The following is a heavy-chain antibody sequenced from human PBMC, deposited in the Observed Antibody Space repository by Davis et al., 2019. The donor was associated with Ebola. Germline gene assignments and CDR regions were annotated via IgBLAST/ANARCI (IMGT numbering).Heavy chain of an antibody. V-gene: IGHV3-7*03. CDR3: ARDTWFGAWFGDGMDV. J-gene: IGHJ6*02. CDR1: GFTFSSYW. CDR2: IKQDGSEK. D-gene: IGHD3-10*01. Sequence: GESLKISCAASGFTFSSYWMSWVRQAPGKGLEWVANIKQDGSEKYYVDSVKGRFTISRDNAKNSLYLQMNSLRAEDTAVYYCARDTWFGAWFGDGMDVWGQGTTVTVSS.